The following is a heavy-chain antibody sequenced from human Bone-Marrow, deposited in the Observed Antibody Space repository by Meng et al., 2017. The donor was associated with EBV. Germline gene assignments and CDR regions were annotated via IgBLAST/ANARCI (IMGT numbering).Heavy chain of an antibody. CDR2: ISSSSSYI. CDR3: ARVLYCSGGSCRDY. Sequence: EVQLVESGGXLVKPGGSXRRSCAASGFTFSSYSMNWVRQAPGKGLEWVSSISSSSSYIYYADSVKGRFTISRDNAKNSLYLQMNSLRAEDTAVYYCARVLYCSGGSCRDYWGQGTLVTVSS. CDR1: GFTFSSYS. D-gene: IGHD2-15*01. J-gene: IGHJ4*02. V-gene: IGHV3-21*01.